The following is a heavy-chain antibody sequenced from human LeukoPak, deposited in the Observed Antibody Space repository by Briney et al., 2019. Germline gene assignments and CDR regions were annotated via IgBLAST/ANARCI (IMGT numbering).Heavy chain of an antibody. CDR1: GFSFSGYG. CDR3: PQPNDSSSFDY. CDR2: ISYDGSNK. Sequence: PGGSLRLSCAASGFSFSGYGMHWVRQAPGKGLEWVAVISYDGSNKYYADSVKGRFTISRDNSKNTLYLQMNSLRAEDTAVYYCPQPNDSSSFDYWGQGTLVTVSS. J-gene: IGHJ4*02. D-gene: IGHD3-22*01. V-gene: IGHV3-30*03.